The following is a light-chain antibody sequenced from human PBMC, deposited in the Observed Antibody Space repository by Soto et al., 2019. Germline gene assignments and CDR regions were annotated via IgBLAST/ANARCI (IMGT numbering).Light chain of an antibody. V-gene: IGLV2-14*01. CDR1: SSDVGTYNY. J-gene: IGLJ3*02. Sequence: QSALTQPASVSGSPGQSITISCTGTSSDVGTYNYVSWYQHRPGKAPQLMIYDVSYRPSGVSNRFSGSKSANTASLPISGRQAEDEAEYYCSSYTTITTQVFGGGTKLTVL. CDR3: SSYTTITTQV. CDR2: DVS.